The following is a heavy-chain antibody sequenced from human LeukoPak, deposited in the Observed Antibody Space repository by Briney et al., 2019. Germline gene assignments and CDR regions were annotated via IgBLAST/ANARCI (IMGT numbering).Heavy chain of an antibody. J-gene: IGHJ6*02. D-gene: IGHD3-10*01. V-gene: IGHV3-7*01. Sequence: GGSLRPSRAASGFTFSSYWMSWVRQAPGKGLEWVANIKQDGSEKYYVDSVKGRFTISRDNAKNSLYLQMNSLRAEDTAVYYCARVMKSGAMVRGVYYYYYYGMDVWGQGTTVTVSS. CDR3: ARVMKSGAMVRGVYYYYYYGMDV. CDR1: GFTFSSYW. CDR2: IKQDGSEK.